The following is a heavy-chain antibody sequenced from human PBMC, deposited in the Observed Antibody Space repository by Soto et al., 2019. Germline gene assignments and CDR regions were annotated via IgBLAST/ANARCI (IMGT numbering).Heavy chain of an antibody. Sequence: PGGPLRLSCLVSGFTFSSYSMNWVRQAPGKGLEWVSSISSSGTYIYYADSVKGRFTISRDNAKNSLYLQMNRLRAEDTAVYYCARVFAYWGQGTLVTVSS. V-gene: IGHV3-21*01. J-gene: IGHJ4*02. CDR1: GFTFSSYS. D-gene: IGHD3-10*02. CDR3: ARVFAY. CDR2: ISSSGTYI.